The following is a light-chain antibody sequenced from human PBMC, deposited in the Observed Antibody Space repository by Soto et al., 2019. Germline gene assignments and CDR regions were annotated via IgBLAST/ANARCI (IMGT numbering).Light chain of an antibody. V-gene: IGKV1-9*01. Sequence: IQLTQSPSSLSASVGDRVTINCRASQGISSYLAWYQQKPGKAPKFLIYAASTLQSGVPSRFTGSGSGTDFTLTITSLQPEDFATYYCQQSYSTPITFGQGTRLEIK. J-gene: IGKJ5*01. CDR2: AAS. CDR1: QGISSY. CDR3: QQSYSTPIT.